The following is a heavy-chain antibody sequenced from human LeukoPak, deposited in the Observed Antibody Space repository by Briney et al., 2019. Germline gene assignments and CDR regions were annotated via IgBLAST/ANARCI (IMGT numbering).Heavy chain of an antibody. J-gene: IGHJ3*02. Sequence: GGSLRLSCAASGFTFTNDFMTWVRQAPGKGLEWVANIKQDGSEKYYVDSVKGRFTISRDNAKNSLYLQMNSLRAEDTAVYYCARALRPQYYYDSSARDAFDIWGQGTMVTVSS. CDR3: ARALRPQYYYDSSARDAFDI. V-gene: IGHV3-7*01. CDR2: IKQDGSEK. CDR1: GFTFTNDF. D-gene: IGHD3-22*01.